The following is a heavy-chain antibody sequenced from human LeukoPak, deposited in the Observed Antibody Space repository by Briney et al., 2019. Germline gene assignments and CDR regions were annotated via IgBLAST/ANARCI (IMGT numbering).Heavy chain of an antibody. CDR1: GFTFSSYA. D-gene: IGHD3-16*01. CDR2: INNDGSST. Sequence: GGSLRLSCAASGFTFSSYAMSWVRQAPGKGLVWVSRINNDGSSTIYADSVKGRFTISRDNAKNTLYLQMNSLRDDDTAVYYCVRDNGGEHLWGQGTLVTVSS. J-gene: IGHJ4*02. V-gene: IGHV3-74*01. CDR3: VRDNGGEHL.